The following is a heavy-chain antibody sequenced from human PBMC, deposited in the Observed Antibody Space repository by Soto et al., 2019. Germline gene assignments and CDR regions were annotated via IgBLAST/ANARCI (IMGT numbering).Heavy chain of an antibody. CDR1: GFTFSNAW. CDR3: TTAVYIWGSYRPSYYYYMDV. J-gene: IGHJ6*03. CDR2: IKSKTDGGTT. D-gene: IGHD3-16*02. V-gene: IGHV3-15*01. Sequence: EVQLVESGGGLVKPGGSLRLSCAAPGFTFSNAWMSWVRQAPGKGLEWVGRIKSKTDGGTTDYAAPVKGRFTISRDDSKNTLYLQMNSLKTEDTAVYYCTTAVYIWGSYRPSYYYYMDVWGKGTTVTVSS.